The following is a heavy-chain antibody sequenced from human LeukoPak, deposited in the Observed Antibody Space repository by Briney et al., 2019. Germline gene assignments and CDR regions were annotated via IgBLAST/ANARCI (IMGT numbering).Heavy chain of an antibody. CDR1: GGSISSGGYY. CDR2: ICYSGST. CDR3: ARGYFRDGMDV. V-gene: IGHV4-31*03. Sequence: PSQTLSLTCTVSGGSISSGGYYWSWIRQHPGKGLEWIGYICYSGSTYYNPSLKSRVTISVDTSKNQFSLKLSSVTAADTAVYYCARGYFRDGMDVWGKGTTVTVSS. J-gene: IGHJ6*04. D-gene: IGHD2-21*01.